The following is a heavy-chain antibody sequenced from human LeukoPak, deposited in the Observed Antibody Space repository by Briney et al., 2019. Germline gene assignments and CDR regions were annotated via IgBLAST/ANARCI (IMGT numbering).Heavy chain of an antibody. V-gene: IGHV4-59*01. D-gene: IGHD4-17*01. CDR1: GDSISSNY. Sequence: PSETLSLTCTVSGDSISSNYWSWIRQPPGKGLEWIGYIYNSGSTKYNPSLKSRVTISVDTSKNLFSLKLTSVTAADTAVYYCATCRDEFCDYGCTSWGEETLVTVFS. CDR2: IYNSGST. CDR3: ATCRDEFCDYGCTS. J-gene: IGHJ5*02.